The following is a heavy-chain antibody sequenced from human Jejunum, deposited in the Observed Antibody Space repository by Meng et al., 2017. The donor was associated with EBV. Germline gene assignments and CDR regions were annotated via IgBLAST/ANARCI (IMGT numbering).Heavy chain of an antibody. CDR2: IYYSGST. D-gene: IGHD5-12*01. V-gene: IGHV4-61*01. Sequence: ESGPGWVKPSETLSLTCTVSGGSVNSGNVYWSWIRQPPGKGLEWIGYIYYSGSTNYIPSLKSRVTISLDTSKNQFSLKLSSVTAADTAVYYCAGLRYSGYDRAFDYWGQGALVTVSS. CDR3: AGLRYSGYDRAFDY. J-gene: IGHJ4*02. CDR1: GGSVNSGNVY.